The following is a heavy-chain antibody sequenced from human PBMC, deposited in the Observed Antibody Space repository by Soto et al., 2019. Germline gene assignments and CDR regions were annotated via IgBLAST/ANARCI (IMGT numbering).Heavy chain of an antibody. D-gene: IGHD6-19*01. CDR1: GFTVSSNY. CDR2: IYSGGST. CDR3: ARGGAVADNYYYYGMDV. Sequence: PGGSLRLSCAASGFTVSSNYMSWVRQAPGKGLEWVSVIYSGGSTYYADSVKGRFTISRDNSKNTLYLQMNSLRAEDTAVYYCARGGAVADNYYYYGMDVWGQGTTVTVSS. V-gene: IGHV3-66*01. J-gene: IGHJ6*02.